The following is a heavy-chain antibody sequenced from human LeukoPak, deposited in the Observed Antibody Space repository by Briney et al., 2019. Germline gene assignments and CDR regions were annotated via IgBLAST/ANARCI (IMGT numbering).Heavy chain of an antibody. J-gene: IGHJ4*02. V-gene: IGHV3-23*01. CDR3: ATDRGYSSFDY. CDR2: ISGSGGST. Sequence: GGSLRLSCAASGFTFSSYAMSWVRQAPAQGLEWVSTISGSGGSTYYADSVKGRFTISRDNSKNTLYLQMNSLRAEDTAVYYCATDRGYSSFDYWGQGTLVTVSS. D-gene: IGHD3-22*01. CDR1: GFTFSSYA.